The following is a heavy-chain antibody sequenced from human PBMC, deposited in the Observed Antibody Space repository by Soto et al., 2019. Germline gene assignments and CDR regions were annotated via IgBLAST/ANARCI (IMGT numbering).Heavy chain of an antibody. CDR1: GGSINSGDYY. CDR3: ARDPGDSGSSMGYFDY. J-gene: IGHJ4*02. V-gene: IGHV4-30-4*01. Sequence: SETLSLTCTVSGGSINSGDYYWSWIRQPPGKGLEWIGYIYDSGSTFYNPSLKSRVTISVDTSKNQFCLKLSSVTAADTAVYYCARDPGDSGSSMGYFDYWGQGTLVTVSS. CDR2: IYDSGST. D-gene: IGHD1-26*01.